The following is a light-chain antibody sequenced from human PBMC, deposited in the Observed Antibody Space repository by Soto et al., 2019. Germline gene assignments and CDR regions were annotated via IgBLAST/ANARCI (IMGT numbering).Light chain of an antibody. CDR1: QSVNAY. CDR2: DAS. CDR3: QQHLGRHT. V-gene: IGKV3-11*01. J-gene: IGKJ1*01. Sequence: VLTQSPVTLSLSPGERATLSCRASQSVNAYLAWYQQKPGQAPRLLIYDASVRATGIPARFSGSGSGTDFTLTISSLEPADSAVYYCQQHLGRHTFGQGTKVEIK.